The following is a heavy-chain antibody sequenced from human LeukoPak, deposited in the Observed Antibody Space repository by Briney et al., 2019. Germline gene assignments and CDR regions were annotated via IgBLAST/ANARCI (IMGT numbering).Heavy chain of an antibody. J-gene: IGHJ3*02. D-gene: IGHD6-13*01. CDR1: GFTVSSSY. Sequence: PGGSLRLSCAASGFTVSSSYMTWVRQAPGKGLEWVINISQDGSGKNYADSVEGRFTISRDNAKNSLYLQMNSLRAEDTAVYYCARFGTSDAFDIWGQGTMVTVSS. V-gene: IGHV3-7*03. CDR2: ISQDGSGK. CDR3: ARFGTSDAFDI.